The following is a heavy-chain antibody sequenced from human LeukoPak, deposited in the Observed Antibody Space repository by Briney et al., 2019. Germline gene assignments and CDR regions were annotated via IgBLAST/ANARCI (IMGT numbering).Heavy chain of an antibody. CDR2: MNPNSGNT. V-gene: IGHV1-8*03. CDR3: ARASFYDFWSGYYFVFDY. Sequence: GASVKVSCKASGYTFTSYDINWVRQATGQGLEWMGWMNPNSGNTGYAQKFQGRVTITRNTSISTAYMELSSLRSEDTAVYYCARASFYDFWSGYYFVFDYWGQGTLVTVSS. J-gene: IGHJ4*02. CDR1: GYTFTSYD. D-gene: IGHD3-3*01.